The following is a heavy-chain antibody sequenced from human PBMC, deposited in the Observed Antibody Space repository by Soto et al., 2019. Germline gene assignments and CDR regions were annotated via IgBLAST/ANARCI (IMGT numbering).Heavy chain of an antibody. Sequence: QVQLVESGGGVVQPGRSLRLSCAASGFTFSSYGMHWVRQAPGKGLERVAVIWYDGSNKYYADSVKGRFTISRDNSKNTLYLQMNSLRGEDTAVYYCARSMAGLVAAHTPPTRDPFDIWGQGTMVTVSS. CDR2: IWYDGSNK. CDR1: GFTFSSYG. V-gene: IGHV3-33*01. CDR3: ARSMAGLVAAHTPPTRDPFDI. J-gene: IGHJ3*02. D-gene: IGHD6-6*01.